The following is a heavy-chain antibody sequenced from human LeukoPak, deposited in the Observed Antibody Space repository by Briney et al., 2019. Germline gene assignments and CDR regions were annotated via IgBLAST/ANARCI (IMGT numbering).Heavy chain of an antibody. CDR3: ARGAYSNYGGDYYYYCMDV. V-gene: IGHV4-59*13. J-gene: IGHJ6*03. CDR1: GGSLSGYY. CDR2: ISYSGGT. Sequence: NPSGTLSLTCTVSGGSLSGYYSSGIPHTPGRGVGRVGYISYSGGTNYNPSLKSRVTISVDTSKNQFSLKLSSVTAADTAVYYCARGAYSNYGGDYYYYCMDVWGKGTTVTVSS. D-gene: IGHD4-11*01.